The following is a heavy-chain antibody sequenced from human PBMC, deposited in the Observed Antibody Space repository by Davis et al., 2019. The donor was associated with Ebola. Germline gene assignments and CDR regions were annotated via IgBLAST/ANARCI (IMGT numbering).Heavy chain of an antibody. CDR1: GDSVSSNSAA. V-gene: IGHV6-1*01. D-gene: IGHD3-10*01. J-gene: IGHJ6*02. CDR2: TYYRSKWYN. Sequence: SQTLSLTCAISGDSVSSNSAAWNWIRQSPSRGLEWLGRTYYRSKWYNDYAVSVKSRITINPDTSKNQFSLQLNSVTPEDTAVYYCARGPLLWFGELFFYYYGMDVWGQGTTVTVSS. CDR3: ARGPLLWFGELFFYYYGMDV.